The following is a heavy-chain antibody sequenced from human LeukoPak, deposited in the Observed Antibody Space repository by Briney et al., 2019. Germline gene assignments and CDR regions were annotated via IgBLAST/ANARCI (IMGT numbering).Heavy chain of an antibody. CDR3: ARDFYSGYDFGVGIWFDP. V-gene: IGHV3-74*01. CDR2: INSDGSST. Sequence: GGSLRLSCAASGFTFSSYWMHWVRQAPGKGLVWVSRINSDGSSTSYADSVKGRFTISRDNAKNTLYLQMNSLRAEDTAVYYCARDFYSGYDFGVGIWFDPWGQGTLVTVSS. D-gene: IGHD5-12*01. CDR1: GFTFSSYW. J-gene: IGHJ5*02.